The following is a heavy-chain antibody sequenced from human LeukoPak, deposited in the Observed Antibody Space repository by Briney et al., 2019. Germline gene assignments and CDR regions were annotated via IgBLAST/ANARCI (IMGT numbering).Heavy chain of an antibody. Sequence: GGSLRLSCAASGFTFSSYAMSWVRQAPGEGLEWVSAISISGGSTYYADSVKGRFTISRDNSKNTLYLQMNSLRAKDTAVYYCAKKYSGSYPFDYWGQGTLVTVSS. CDR3: AKKYSGSYPFDY. D-gene: IGHD1-26*01. CDR1: GFTFSSYA. CDR2: ISISGGST. V-gene: IGHV3-23*01. J-gene: IGHJ4*02.